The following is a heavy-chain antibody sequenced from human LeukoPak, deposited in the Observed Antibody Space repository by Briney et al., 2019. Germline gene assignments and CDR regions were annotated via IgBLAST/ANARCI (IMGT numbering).Heavy chain of an antibody. J-gene: IGHJ5*02. V-gene: IGHV4-34*01. CDR1: GGSFSGYY. D-gene: IGHD3-3*01. CDR2: INHSGST. Sequence: SETLSLTCAVYGGSFSGYYWSWIRQPPGKGLEWIGEINHSGSTNYHPSLKSRVTISVDTSKNQFSLKLSSVTAADTAVYYCARLFTHYDFWSGYYPWFDPWGQGTLVTVSS. CDR3: ARLFTHYDFWSGYYPWFDP.